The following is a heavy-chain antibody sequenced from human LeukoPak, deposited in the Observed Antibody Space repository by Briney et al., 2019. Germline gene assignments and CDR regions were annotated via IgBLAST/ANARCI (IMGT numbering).Heavy chain of an antibody. J-gene: IGHJ4*02. CDR1: GGSISNYY. V-gene: IGHV4-59*08. CDR3: ARGARAGYNLEPFDY. CDR2: IYYTENT. D-gene: IGHD5-24*01. Sequence: SETLSLTCTVSGGSISNYYWSWIRQPPGKGLEWIGYIYYTENTNYNPFLKSRVTISVDTSKNQFSLKLSSVTAADTAVYYCARGARAGYNLEPFDYWGQGTLVTVSS.